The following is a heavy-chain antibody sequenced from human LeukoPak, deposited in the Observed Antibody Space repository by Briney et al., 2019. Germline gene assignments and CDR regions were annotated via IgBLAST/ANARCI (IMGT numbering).Heavy chain of an antibody. CDR2: IYYSGNT. Sequence: SETLSLTCTVSGDSISTSNSYWGWIRQPPGKGLEWIGSIYYSGNTYYNASLKSRVTISVDTSKNQFSLKLSSVTAADTAVYYCARIHYYDSSGFLDYYYYYMDVWGKGTTVTISS. J-gene: IGHJ6*03. D-gene: IGHD3-22*01. CDR3: ARIHYYDSSGFLDYYYYYMDV. CDR1: GDSISTSNSY. V-gene: IGHV4-39*07.